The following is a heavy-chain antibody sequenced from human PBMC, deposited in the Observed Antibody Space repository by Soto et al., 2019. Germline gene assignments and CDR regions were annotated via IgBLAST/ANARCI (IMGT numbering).Heavy chain of an antibody. V-gene: IGHV1-69*01. D-gene: IGHD3-10*01. Sequence: QVQLVQSGAEVKKPGSSVKVSCKASGGTFSSYGIHWVRQAPGQGLEWMGGIIPMSGTANYAQKFQGRVAIRVDESTRAAYMELRSLKSEDTAMYYCARDNYYGSGSYYRDAFDIWGQVTMVTVSS. CDR1: GGTFSSYG. CDR3: ARDNYYGSGSYYRDAFDI. CDR2: IIPMSGTA. J-gene: IGHJ3*02.